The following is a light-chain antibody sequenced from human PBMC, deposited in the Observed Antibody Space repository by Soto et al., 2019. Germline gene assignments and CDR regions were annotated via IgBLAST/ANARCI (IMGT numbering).Light chain of an antibody. CDR1: QSISTW. CDR3: QQYDSYSFT. Sequence: DIQMTQSPSTLSASVGDRVTITCRANQSISTWLAWYQRKPGKAPKLLIYKASSLESGVPSRLSGSGSGTEFTLTISSLQPDDFATYYCQQYDSYSFTFGPGTKVDIK. CDR2: KAS. V-gene: IGKV1-5*03. J-gene: IGKJ3*01.